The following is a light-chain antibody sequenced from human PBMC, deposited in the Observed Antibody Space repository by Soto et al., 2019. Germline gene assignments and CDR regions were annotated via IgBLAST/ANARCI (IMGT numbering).Light chain of an antibody. CDR2: AAA. J-gene: IGKJ3*01. Sequence: IPLTQSPSSLSASVGDRVTFTCRASQDIDSYLGWYQQMPGKAPKLLISAAATLQSGVPPRFSGSGSGTEFTLTLSSLQPEDFATYFCQKLNGDPPTTFGPVTKVEIK. CDR1: QDIDSY. CDR3: QKLNGDPPTT. V-gene: IGKV1-9*01.